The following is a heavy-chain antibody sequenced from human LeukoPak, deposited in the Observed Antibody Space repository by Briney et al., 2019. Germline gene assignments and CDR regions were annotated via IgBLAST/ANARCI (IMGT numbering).Heavy chain of an antibody. CDR2: IYNRGST. D-gene: IGHD4-11*01. CDR3: AMSNTVRRPFFDP. Sequence: SETLSLTSIGPGDSLNTYYCSWIRQAPGQGLEWIGYIYNRGSTKYNPSLKSRATILVDTSKNQFSLKLTSVTAADTAVYYCAMSNTVRRPFFDPWGQGTLVNVSS. CDR1: GDSLNTYY. V-gene: IGHV4-59*01. J-gene: IGHJ5*02.